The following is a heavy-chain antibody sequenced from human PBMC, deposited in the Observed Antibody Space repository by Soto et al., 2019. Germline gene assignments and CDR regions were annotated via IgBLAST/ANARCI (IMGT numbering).Heavy chain of an antibody. V-gene: IGHV3-53*01. J-gene: IGHJ4*02. D-gene: IGHD4-17*01. CDR3: ARSSMTTVTNDY. Sequence: VGSLRLSCAASGFTVSSNYMSWVRQAPGKGLEWVSVIYSGGSTYYADSVKGRFTISRDNSKNTLYLQMNSLRAEDTAVYYCARSSMTTVTNDYWGQGTLVTVSS. CDR1: GFTVSSNY. CDR2: IYSGGST.